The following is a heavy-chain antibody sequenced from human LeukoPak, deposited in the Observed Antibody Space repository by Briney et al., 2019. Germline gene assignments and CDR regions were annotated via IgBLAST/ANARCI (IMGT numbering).Heavy chain of an antibody. D-gene: IGHD3-10*01. CDR1: GDTFSSYA. Sequence: SVKVSCKASGDTFSSYAISWVRQAPGQGLEWMGGIIPIFGTANYAQKFQGRVTITADESTSTAYMELSSLRSEDTAVYYCARDRDDYYYGSGSWFDYWGQGTLVTVSS. V-gene: IGHV1-69*13. CDR3: ARDRDDYYYGSGSWFDY. J-gene: IGHJ4*02. CDR2: IIPIFGTA.